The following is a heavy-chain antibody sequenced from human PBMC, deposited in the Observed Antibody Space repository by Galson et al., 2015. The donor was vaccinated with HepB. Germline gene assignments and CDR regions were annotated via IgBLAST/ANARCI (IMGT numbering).Heavy chain of an antibody. J-gene: IGHJ4*02. CDR2: IYPGDSDT. CDR3: ARHGGDYDFWSGYYWVDY. V-gene: IGHV5-51*01. Sequence: QSGAEVKKPGESLKISCKGSGYSFTSYWIGWVRQMPGKGLEWMGVIYPGDSDTRYSPSFQGQVTISADKSISTAYLQWSSLKASDTAMYYCARHGGDYDFWSGYYWVDYWGQGTLVTVSS. CDR1: GYSFTSYW. D-gene: IGHD3-3*01.